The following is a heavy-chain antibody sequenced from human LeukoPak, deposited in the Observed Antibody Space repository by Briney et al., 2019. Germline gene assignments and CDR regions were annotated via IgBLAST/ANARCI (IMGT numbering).Heavy chain of an antibody. J-gene: IGHJ4*02. CDR3: ARSKTVNGGDFNY. CDR2: ISSSSSYI. V-gene: IGHV3-21*01. Sequence: GGSLRLSCAASGFTFSSYSMNWVRQAPGKGLEWVSSISSSSSYIYYADSVKGRFTISRDNAKNSLYLQMNSLRAEDTAVYYCARSKTVNGGDFNYWGREPWSPSPQ. CDR1: GFTFSSYS. D-gene: IGHD4-23*01.